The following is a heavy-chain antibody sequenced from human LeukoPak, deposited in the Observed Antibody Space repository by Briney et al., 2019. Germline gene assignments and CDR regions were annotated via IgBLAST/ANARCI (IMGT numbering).Heavy chain of an antibody. V-gene: IGHV3-21*01. Sequence: PGGSLRLSCAASGFTFSSYSMNWVRQAPGKGLEWVSSISSSSSYIYYADSVKGRFTISRDNAKNSLYLQMNSLRAEDTAVYYCARDLNWNDRTFDYWGQGTLVTVSS. CDR3: ARDLNWNDRTFDY. J-gene: IGHJ4*02. CDR1: GFTFSSYS. CDR2: ISSSSSYI. D-gene: IGHD1-1*01.